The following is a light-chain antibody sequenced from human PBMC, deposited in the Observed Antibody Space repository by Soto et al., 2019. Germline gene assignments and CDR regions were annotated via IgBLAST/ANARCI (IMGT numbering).Light chain of an antibody. J-gene: IGLJ2*01. Sequence: QSVLTQPPSASGTPGQRVTISCSGSSSNIGSNNVNWYQQLPGAAPKFLIYICNQRPSEVSARFSGSKSGTSASLTISGLQSEAEAEYYCSALDDSLPGPVFGVGTKLTVL. CDR1: SSNIGSNN. V-gene: IGLV1-44*01. CDR2: ICN. CDR3: SALDDSLPGPV.